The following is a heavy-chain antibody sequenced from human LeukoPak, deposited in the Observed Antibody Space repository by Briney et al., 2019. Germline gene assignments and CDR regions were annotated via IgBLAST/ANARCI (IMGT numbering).Heavy chain of an antibody. CDR3: ARDSGYCSGGSCSPKIGFDY. CDR1: GFTFSSYA. D-gene: IGHD2-15*01. V-gene: IGHV3-30*04. J-gene: IGHJ4*02. Sequence: DPGGSLRLSCAASGFTFSSYAMHWVRQAPGKGLEWVAVISYDGSNKYYADSVKGRFTISRDNSKNTLYLQMNSLRAEDTAVYYCARDSGYCSGGSCSPKIGFDYWGQGTLVTVSS. CDR2: ISYDGSNK.